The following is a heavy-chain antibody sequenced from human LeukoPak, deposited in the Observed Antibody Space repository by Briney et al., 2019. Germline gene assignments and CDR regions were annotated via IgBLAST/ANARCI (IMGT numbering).Heavy chain of an antibody. J-gene: IGHJ4*02. D-gene: IGHD6-19*01. V-gene: IGHV1-46*01. CDR2: INPSGGST. Sequence: ASVKVSCKASGYTFTSYGISWVRQAPGQGLEWMGIINPSGGSTSYAQKFQGRVTMTRDTSTSTVYMELSSLRSEDTAVYYCARGASIAVAELDYWGQGTLVTVSS. CDR1: GYTFTSYG. CDR3: ARGASIAVAELDY.